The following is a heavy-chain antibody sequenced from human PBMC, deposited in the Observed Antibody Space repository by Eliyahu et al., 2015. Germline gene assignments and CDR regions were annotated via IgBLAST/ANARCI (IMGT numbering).Heavy chain of an antibody. CDR3: ARDLRDYGMDV. Sequence: VQLVESGGGLVKPGGSLRLSCAASGFXFSSYSMNWVRQAPGKGLEGVSSISSSSSYIYYADSVKGRFTISRDNAKNSLYLQMNSLRAEDTAVYYCARDLRDYGMDVWGQGTTVTVSS. CDR2: ISSSSSYI. CDR1: GFXFSSYS. J-gene: IGHJ6*02. V-gene: IGHV3-21*01.